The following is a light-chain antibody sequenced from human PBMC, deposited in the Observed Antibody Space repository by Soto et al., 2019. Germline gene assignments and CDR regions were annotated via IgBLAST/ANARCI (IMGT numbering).Light chain of an antibody. J-gene: IGKJ4*01. CDR3: QQYGSS. CDR1: QSVSSSY. V-gene: IGKV3-20*01. CDR2: GAS. Sequence: IVLTQSPGTLSLSPGERATLSCRASQSVSSSYLAWYQQKPGQAPRLLIYGASSRATVIPDRFSGSGSGTDFTLTISRLEPEDFAVYYCQQYGSSFGGGTQVEIK.